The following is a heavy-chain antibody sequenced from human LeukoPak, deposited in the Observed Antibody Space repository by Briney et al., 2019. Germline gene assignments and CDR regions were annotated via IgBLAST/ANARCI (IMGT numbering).Heavy chain of an antibody. CDR1: GYSISSGYY. Sequence: SETLSLTCTVSGYSISSGYYWGWIRQPPGKGLEWIGSIYHSGSTYYNPSLKSRVTISADTSKNQFSLKLSSVTAADTAVYYCARDIGRDQNFDYWGQGTLVTVSS. D-gene: IGHD1-26*01. CDR3: ARDIGRDQNFDY. J-gene: IGHJ4*02. CDR2: IYHSGST. V-gene: IGHV4-38-2*02.